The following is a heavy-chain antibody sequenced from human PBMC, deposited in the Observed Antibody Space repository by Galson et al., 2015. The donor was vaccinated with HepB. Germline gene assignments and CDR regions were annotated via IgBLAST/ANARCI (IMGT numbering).Heavy chain of an antibody. CDR2: IYTSGST. D-gene: IGHD6-6*01. Sequence: SLTCTVSGGSISSYYWSLIRQPAGKGLEWIGRIYTSGSTNYNPSLKSRVTMSVDTSKNQFSLKLSSVTAADTAVYYCARDLAYGWQLVPYYYGMDVWGQGTTVTVSS. J-gene: IGHJ6*02. CDR1: GGSISSYY. V-gene: IGHV4-4*07. CDR3: ARDLAYGWQLVPYYYGMDV.